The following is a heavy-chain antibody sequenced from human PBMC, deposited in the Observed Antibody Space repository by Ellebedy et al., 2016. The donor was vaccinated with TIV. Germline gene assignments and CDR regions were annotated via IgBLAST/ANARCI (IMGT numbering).Heavy chain of an antibody. CDR3: VRESDSQFYFDY. CDR2: MHHSGST. J-gene: IGHJ4*02. Sequence: SETLSLTCAVYGGSFSGYYWSWIRQPPGKGLEWIGEMHHSGSTNYIPSLKGRVTMSVDTSKNQFSLKLSSLTAADTAVYYCVRESDSQFYFDYWGQGSLVTVSS. V-gene: IGHV4-34*01. CDR1: GGSFSGYY.